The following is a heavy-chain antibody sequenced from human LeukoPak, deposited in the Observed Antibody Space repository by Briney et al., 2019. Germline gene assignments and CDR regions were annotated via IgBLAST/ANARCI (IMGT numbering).Heavy chain of an antibody. CDR1: GVSISGYY. CDR2: IDYSGDT. CDR3: ASHPPGLRYFDP. D-gene: IGHD3-9*01. Sequence: SETLSLTCTVSGVSISGYYWSWIRQPPGKALEWIAYIDYSGDTNSIPSLKSRVTISVDTSKNQFSLRLNSVTAADTAFYYCASHPPGLRYFDPWGQGTLVTVSS. J-gene: IGHJ5*02. V-gene: IGHV4-59*08.